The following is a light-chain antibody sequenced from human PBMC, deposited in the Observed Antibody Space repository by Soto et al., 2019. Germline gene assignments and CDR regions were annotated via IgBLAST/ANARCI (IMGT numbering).Light chain of an antibody. CDR2: DAS. CDR3: HQYHSYPWT. V-gene: IGKV1-5*01. CDR1: QSITTW. Sequence: DIQMTQSPSTLSASVGDRVTSSCRASQSITTWLAWYQQKPGKAPKVLIYDASSLQSGVTSRFSGSGSGTEFTLTISSLQPDDFATYYCHQYHSYPWTFGHGTKVEI. J-gene: IGKJ1*01.